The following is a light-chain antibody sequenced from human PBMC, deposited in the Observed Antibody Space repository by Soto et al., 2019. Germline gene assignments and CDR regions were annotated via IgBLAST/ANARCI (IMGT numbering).Light chain of an antibody. CDR1: SSDVGSYNL. CDR2: EVN. V-gene: IGLV2-23*02. J-gene: IGLJ2*01. Sequence: QLVLTQPASVSGSPGQSITISCTGTSSDVGSYNLVSWYQQHPGKAPKLMIYEVNKRPSGVSNRFSGSKSGNTASLTISGLQAEDEADYYCCSYAGSRAVVFGGGTKLTVL. CDR3: CSYAGSRAVV.